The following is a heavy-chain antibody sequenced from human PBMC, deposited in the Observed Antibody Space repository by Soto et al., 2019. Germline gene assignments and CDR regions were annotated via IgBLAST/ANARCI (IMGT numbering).Heavy chain of an antibody. CDR2: ISGSDDST. D-gene: IGHD6-6*01. CDR1: GFTFSSYA. J-gene: IGHJ4*02. V-gene: IGHV3-23*01. CDR3: AKRSSSSTFDY. Sequence: EVQLLESGGGLVQPGESLRLSCAASGFTFSSYAMSWVRQAPGKGLEWVSVISGSDDSTYYADSVKGRFTISRDNSKNTLYRQRNSLRAEDTAVYYCAKRSSSSTFDYWGQGTLVTVSS.